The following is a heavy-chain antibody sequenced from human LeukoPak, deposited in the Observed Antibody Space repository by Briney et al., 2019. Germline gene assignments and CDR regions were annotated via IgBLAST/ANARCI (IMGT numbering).Heavy chain of an antibody. Sequence: SETLSLTCTVSGGSISSGDYYWSWIRQPPGKGLEWIRYIYYSGSTYYNPSLKSRVTISVDTSKNQFSLKLSSVTAADTAVYYCARRVIAASDWFDPWGQGTLVTVSS. V-gene: IGHV4-30-4*01. CDR3: ARRVIAASDWFDP. D-gene: IGHD6-6*01. J-gene: IGHJ5*02. CDR1: GGSISSGDYY. CDR2: IYYSGST.